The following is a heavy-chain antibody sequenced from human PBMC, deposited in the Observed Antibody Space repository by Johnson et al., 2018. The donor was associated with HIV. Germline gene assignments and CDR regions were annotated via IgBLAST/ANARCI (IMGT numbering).Heavy chain of an antibody. V-gene: IGHV3-30-3*01. CDR3: ARDEGIVVVSHAFDI. J-gene: IGHJ3*02. Sequence: QVQLVESGGGVVQPGRSLRLSCAASGFTFSSYAMHWVRQAPGKGLEWVAVISYDGSNKYYADSVKGRFTISRDNSKNTLYLQMNSLSAEDTVVYYCARDEGIVVVSHAFDIWGQGTMVTVSS. CDR1: GFTFSSYA. D-gene: IGHD6-19*01. CDR2: ISYDGSNK.